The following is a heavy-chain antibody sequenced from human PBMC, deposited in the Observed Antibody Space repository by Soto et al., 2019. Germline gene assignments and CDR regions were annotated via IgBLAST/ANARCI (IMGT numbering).Heavy chain of an antibody. CDR3: ARDMYSSDYFVKWFEP. CDR1: GFSFSSYA. CDR2: ISHDGINK. J-gene: IGHJ5*02. D-gene: IGHD6-19*01. V-gene: IGHV3-30-3*01. Sequence: QVRLVESGGGVVQPGRSLRLSCTASGFSFSSYAMYWFRQPPGKGLEWVAVISHDGINKHYADSVKGRVTVSRDNSNHSLDLQLNSLRGEDTAMYYCARDMYSSDYFVKWFEPWGQGPWSPSPQ.